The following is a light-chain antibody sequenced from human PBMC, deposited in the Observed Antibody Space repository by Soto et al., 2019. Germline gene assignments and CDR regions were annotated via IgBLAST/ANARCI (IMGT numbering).Light chain of an antibody. Sequence: QSALTQPPSASGSPGQSVTISCTGTSSDVGGYNYVSWYQQHPGKAPKVMIYEVSKRPSGVPDRFSGSKSGNTASLTVSGLQAEDEADYYCQSYDSSLSGSVYVFGTGTKVTVL. CDR3: QSYDSSLSGSVYV. CDR2: EVS. V-gene: IGLV2-8*01. CDR1: SSDVGGYNY. J-gene: IGLJ1*01.